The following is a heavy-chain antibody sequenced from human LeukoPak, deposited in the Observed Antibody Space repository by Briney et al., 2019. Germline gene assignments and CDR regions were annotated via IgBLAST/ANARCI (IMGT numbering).Heavy chain of an antibody. D-gene: IGHD2-15*01. CDR2: ISAGGGNT. CDR3: AKHGEGDRGSAFFQY. CDR1: GFSFSRYA. J-gene: IGHJ1*01. V-gene: IGHV3-23*01. Sequence: GGSLRLSCAASGFSFSRYAMTWVRQTPGKGLERVATISAGGGNTLYADSARGRFTISRDNSKNTVSLQMNSLRAEDTALYYCAKHGEGDRGSAFFQYWGQGTPVTVSS.